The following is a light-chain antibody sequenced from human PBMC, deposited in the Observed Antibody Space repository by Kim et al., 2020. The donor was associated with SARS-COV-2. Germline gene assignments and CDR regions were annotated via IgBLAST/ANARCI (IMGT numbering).Light chain of an antibody. V-gene: IGLV2-14*03. CDR1: SSDVGGYDY. J-gene: IGLJ2*01. CDR3: SSYTSSDTLV. CDR2: DVT. Sequence: QSALTQPASVSGSRGQSITISCTGTSSDVGGYDYVSWFQQHPGKAPKLVIFDVTDRPSGVSNRFSGSKSGNTASLTISGLQAEDEADYYCSSYTSSDTLVFGGGTQLTVL.